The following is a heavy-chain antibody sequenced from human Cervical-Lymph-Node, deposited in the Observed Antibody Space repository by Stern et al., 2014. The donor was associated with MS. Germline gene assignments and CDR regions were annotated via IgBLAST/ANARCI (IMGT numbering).Heavy chain of an antibody. CDR1: GGTLSTYA. V-gene: IGHV1-69*01. J-gene: IGHJ2*01. D-gene: IGHD1/OR15-1a*01. Sequence: QVQLGQSGAEVKNPGSSVKVSCKASGGTLSTYAISWVRQAPGLGLEWMGGIIPIFGTTYYAQKFQGRLTITAAEFPSTVYMQLSSLRSDDTAVYYCARATAEQNWYFDLWGRGTLVTVSS. CDR3: ARATAEQNWYFDL. CDR2: IIPIFGTT.